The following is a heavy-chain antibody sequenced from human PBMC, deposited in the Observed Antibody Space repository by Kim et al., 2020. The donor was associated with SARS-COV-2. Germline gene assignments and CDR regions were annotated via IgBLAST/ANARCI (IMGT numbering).Heavy chain of an antibody. D-gene: IGHD6-19*01. J-gene: IGHJ3*02. Sequence: VDSVKGRFTISRDNAKNSLYLQMNSLRAEDTAVYYCAREYSSGWYGAFDIWGQGTMVTVSS. CDR3: AREYSSGWYGAFDI. V-gene: IGHV3-7*01.